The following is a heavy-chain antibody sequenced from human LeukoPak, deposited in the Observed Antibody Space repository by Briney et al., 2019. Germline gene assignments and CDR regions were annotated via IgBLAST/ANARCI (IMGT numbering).Heavy chain of an antibody. Sequence: ASVKVSCTASGYKFNTYGISWVRQPPGQGLEWMGCITAYNGKTDYAQKFQGRVTMTTDTSTSTAYMELRSLRSDDTAVYYCARPDYGGNRGAFDIWGQGTMVTVSS. D-gene: IGHD4-23*01. CDR1: GYKFNTYG. CDR3: ARPDYGGNRGAFDI. V-gene: IGHV1-18*01. J-gene: IGHJ3*02. CDR2: ITAYNGKT.